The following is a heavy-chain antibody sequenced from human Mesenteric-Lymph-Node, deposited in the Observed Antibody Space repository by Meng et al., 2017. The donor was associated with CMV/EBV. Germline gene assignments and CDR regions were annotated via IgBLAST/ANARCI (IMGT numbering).Heavy chain of an antibody. CDR1: GGTFSSYA. J-gene: IGHJ4*02. CDR2: MNPNSGNT. D-gene: IGHD3-9*01. CDR3: ARGGPSYDILTGYYSFDY. V-gene: IGHV1-8*03. Sequence: ASVKVSCKASGGTFSSYAISWVRQAPGQGLEWMGWMNPNSGNTGYAQKFQGRVTITRNTSTSTVYMELSSLRSEDTAVYYCARGGPSYDILTGYYSFDYWGQGTLVTVSS.